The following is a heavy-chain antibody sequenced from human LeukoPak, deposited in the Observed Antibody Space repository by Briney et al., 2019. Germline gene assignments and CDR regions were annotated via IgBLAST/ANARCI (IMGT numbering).Heavy chain of an antibody. V-gene: IGHV3-30*18. D-gene: IGHD5-18*01. CDR3: ANSLGSYGPFDY. Sequence: GRSLRLSCAASGFTFSSYGMHWVRQAPGKGLEWVAVISYDGSNKYYADSVKGRFTISRDNSKNTLYLQMNSLRAEDTAVYYCANSLGSYGPFDYWGQGTLVTVSS. CDR1: GFTFSSYG. J-gene: IGHJ4*02. CDR2: ISYDGSNK.